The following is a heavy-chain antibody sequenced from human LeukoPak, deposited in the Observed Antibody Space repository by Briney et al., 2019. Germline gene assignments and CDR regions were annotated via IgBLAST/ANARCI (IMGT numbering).Heavy chain of an antibody. CDR3: ARDRVGYFDY. V-gene: IGHV3-23*01. CDR1: GFTFSSYA. J-gene: IGHJ4*02. CDR2: ISGSGGST. Sequence: GGSLRLSCAASGFTFSSYAMSWVRQAPGKGLEWVSAISGSGGSTYYADSVKGRFTISRDNSKNTLYLQMNSLRAGDTAVYYCARDRVGYFDYWGQGTLVTVSS. D-gene: IGHD2-2*01.